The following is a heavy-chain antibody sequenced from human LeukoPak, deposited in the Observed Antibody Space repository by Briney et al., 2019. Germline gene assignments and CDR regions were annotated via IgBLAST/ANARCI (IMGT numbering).Heavy chain of an antibody. CDR1: GGSISSYY. Sequence: PSETLSLTCTVSGGSISSYYWSWIRQPPGKGLEWIGYIYYSGSTNYNPSLKSRVTISVDMSKNQFSLKLSSVTAADTAVYYCARQKGGSYYVFDYWGQGTLVTVSS. CDR3: ARQKGGSYYVFDY. D-gene: IGHD1-26*01. V-gene: IGHV4-59*08. J-gene: IGHJ4*02. CDR2: IYYSGST.